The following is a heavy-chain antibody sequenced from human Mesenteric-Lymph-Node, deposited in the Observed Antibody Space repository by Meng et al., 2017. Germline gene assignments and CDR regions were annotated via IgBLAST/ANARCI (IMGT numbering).Heavy chain of an antibody. Sequence: GGSLRLSCAASGFTFSSYAMSWVRQAPGKGLEWVSAISGSGGSTYYADSVKGRFTISRDNSKKTLYMQMYSLRAEDTAVYYCAKDVSSSSTWYGDSFEGYGMDVWGQGTTVTVSS. V-gene: IGHV3-23*01. D-gene: IGHD6-13*01. CDR1: GFTFSSYA. CDR3: AKDVSSSSTWYGDSFEGYGMDV. J-gene: IGHJ6*02. CDR2: ISGSGGST.